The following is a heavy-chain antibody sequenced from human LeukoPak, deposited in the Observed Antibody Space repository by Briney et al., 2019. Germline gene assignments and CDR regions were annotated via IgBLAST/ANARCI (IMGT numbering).Heavy chain of an antibody. J-gene: IGHJ4*02. CDR1: GFTFSTYA. V-gene: IGHV3-33*01. CDR3: ARDRLTTVTTFHFDY. CDR2: IWSDSTNK. D-gene: IGHD4-17*01. Sequence: PGGSLRLSCAASGFTFSTYAMHWVRQAPGKGLEWVAVIWSDSTNKYYADSVRGRFTISRDNSKNTLYLQTSSLRAEDTAMYYCARDRLTTVTTFHFDYWGQGTLVTVSS.